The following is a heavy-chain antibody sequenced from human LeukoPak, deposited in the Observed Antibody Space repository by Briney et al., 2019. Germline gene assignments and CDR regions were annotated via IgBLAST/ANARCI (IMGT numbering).Heavy chain of an antibody. Sequence: GESLKISCKGSGYSFTSYWIGWVRQMPGKGLEWMGIIYPGESDTRYSPSFQGQVTISADKSISTAYLQWNSLKASDTAMYYCARSIAAAGSNWFDPWGQGTLVTVSS. CDR2: IYPGESDT. V-gene: IGHV5-51*01. D-gene: IGHD6-13*01. J-gene: IGHJ5*02. CDR3: ARSIAAAGSNWFDP. CDR1: GYSFTSYW.